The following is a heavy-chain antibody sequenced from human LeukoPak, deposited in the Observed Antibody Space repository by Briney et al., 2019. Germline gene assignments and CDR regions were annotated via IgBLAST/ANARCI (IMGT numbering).Heavy chain of an antibody. CDR2: IYHSGST. Sequence: PSETLSLTCTVSGYSISSGYYWGWIRQPPGKGLEWIGSIYHSGSTYYNPSLKSRVTISVDTSKNQFSLKLSSVTAADTAVYYCARLNPLRGYSYGSFFDYWGQGTLVTVSS. CDR3: ARLNPLRGYSYGSFFDY. V-gene: IGHV4-38-2*02. J-gene: IGHJ4*02. D-gene: IGHD5-18*01. CDR1: GYSISSGYY.